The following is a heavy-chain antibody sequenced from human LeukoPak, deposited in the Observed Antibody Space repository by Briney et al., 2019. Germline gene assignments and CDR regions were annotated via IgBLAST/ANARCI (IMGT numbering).Heavy chain of an antibody. CDR3: ARVSHHRGYSSGWYGAFDY. V-gene: IGHV1-69*13. D-gene: IGHD6-19*01. J-gene: IGHJ4*02. CDR2: IIPIFGTA. CDR1: GSTFSSYA. Sequence: SVKVSCKASGSTFSSYAISWVRQAPGQGLEWMGGIIPIFGTANYAQKFQGRVTITADESTSTAYMELSSLRSEDTAVYYCARVSHHRGYSSGWYGAFDYWGQGTLVTVSP.